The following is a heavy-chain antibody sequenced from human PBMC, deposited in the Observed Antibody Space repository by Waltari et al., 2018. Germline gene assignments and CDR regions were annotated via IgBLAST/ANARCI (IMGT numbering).Heavy chain of an antibody. CDR1: GFTFSTYA. D-gene: IGHD3-10*01. CDR2: VSGAGGGT. V-gene: IGHV3-23*04. Sequence: EVQLVESGGGLIQPGGSLRLSCAASGFTFSTYAMSWVRQAPGKGLEWVSAVSGAGGGTYYADSVTGRFTISRDNSKNTLYLQMNSLRAEDTAVYYCAKEGTYGSGSLYFFDYWGQGTVVTVSS. J-gene: IGHJ4*02. CDR3: AKEGTYGSGSLYFFDY.